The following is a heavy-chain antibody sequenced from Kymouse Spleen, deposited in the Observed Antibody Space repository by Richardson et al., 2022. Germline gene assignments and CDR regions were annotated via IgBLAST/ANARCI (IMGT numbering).Heavy chain of an antibody. CDR2: IYYSGST. D-gene: IGHD3-16*02. V-gene: IGHV4-39*01. Sequence: QLQLQESGPGLVKPSETLSLTCTVSGGSISSSSYYWGWIRQPPGKGLEWIGSIYYSGSTYYNPSLKSRVTISVDTSKNQFSLKLSSVTAADTAVYYCARMITFGGVIVPFDYWGQGTLVTVSS. CDR3: ARMITFGGVIVPFDY. J-gene: IGHJ4*02. CDR1: GGSISSSSYY.